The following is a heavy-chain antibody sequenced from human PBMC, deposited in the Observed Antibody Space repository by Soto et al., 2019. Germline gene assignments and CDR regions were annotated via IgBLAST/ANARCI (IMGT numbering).Heavy chain of an antibody. CDR1: GGTFSTYA. Sequence: QVQLVQSGAEVKKPESSVKVSCKAPGGTFSTYAISWVRQAPGQGLEWMGGIIPMFGTANYAQRFQDRVTITAEESTNTGYMELSSLRSEGTAVYFCASGIQLWLRRINNGYSGWGQGTLVTVSS. CDR3: ASGIQLWLRRINNGYSG. CDR2: IIPMFGTA. D-gene: IGHD5-18*01. V-gene: IGHV1-69*12. J-gene: IGHJ4*02.